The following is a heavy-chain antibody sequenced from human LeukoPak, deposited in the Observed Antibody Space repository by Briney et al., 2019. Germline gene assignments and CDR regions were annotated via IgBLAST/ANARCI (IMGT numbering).Heavy chain of an antibody. J-gene: IGHJ6*03. V-gene: IGHV4-61*02. Sequence: SETLSLTCTVSGGSISSGSYYWSWIRQPAGKGLEWIGRIYTSGSTNYNPSLKSRVTISVDTSKNQFSLKLSSVTAADTAVYYCARVVPDFGDYYYYMDVWGKGTTVTASS. CDR2: IYTSGST. CDR3: ARVVPDFGDYYYYMDV. D-gene: IGHD3-16*01. CDR1: GGSISSGSYY.